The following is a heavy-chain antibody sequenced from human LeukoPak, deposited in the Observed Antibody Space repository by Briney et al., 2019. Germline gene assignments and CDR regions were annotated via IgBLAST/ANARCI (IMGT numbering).Heavy chain of an antibody. CDR1: GGSFSGYY. V-gene: IGHV4-30-4*01. Sequence: PSETLSLTCAVYGGSFSGYYWSWIRQPPGKGLEWIGYIYYSGSTYYNPSLKSRVTISVDTSKNQFSLKLSSVTAADTAVYYCAISSSSAPFYFDYWGQGTLVTVSS. CDR3: AISSSSAPFYFDY. J-gene: IGHJ4*02. CDR2: IYYSGST. D-gene: IGHD6-6*01.